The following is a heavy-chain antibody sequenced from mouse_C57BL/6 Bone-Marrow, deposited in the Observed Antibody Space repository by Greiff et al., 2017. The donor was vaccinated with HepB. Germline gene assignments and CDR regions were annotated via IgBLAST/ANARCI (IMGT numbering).Heavy chain of an antibody. D-gene: IGHD1-1*01. CDR2: ISSGGSYT. CDR1: GFTFSSYG. J-gene: IGHJ3*01. CDR3: ARLHYYGSSYGGVWFAY. V-gene: IGHV5-6*01. Sequence: EVKLQESGGDLVKPGGSLKLSCAASGFTFSSYGMSWVRQTPDKRLEWVATISSGGSYTYYPDSVKGRFTISRDNAKNTLYLQMSSLKSEDTAMYYCARLHYYGSSYGGVWFAYWGQGTLVTVSA.